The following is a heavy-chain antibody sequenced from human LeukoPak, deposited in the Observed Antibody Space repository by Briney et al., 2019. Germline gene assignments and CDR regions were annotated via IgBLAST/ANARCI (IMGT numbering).Heavy chain of an antibody. CDR1: GGSISSSSYY. CDR2: IYYSGST. J-gene: IGHJ1*01. CDR3: ARGSVAYCGGDCSYAEYFQH. Sequence: SETLSLTCTVSGGSISSSSYYWGWIRQPPGKGLEWIGSIYYSGSTNYNPSLKSRVTTSVDTSKNQFSLKLSSVTAADTAVYYCARGSVAYCGGDCSYAEYFQHWGQGTLVTVSS. D-gene: IGHD2-21*02. V-gene: IGHV4-39*07.